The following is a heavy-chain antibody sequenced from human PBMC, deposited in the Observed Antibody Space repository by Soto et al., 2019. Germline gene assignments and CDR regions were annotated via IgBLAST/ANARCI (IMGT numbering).Heavy chain of an antibody. CDR3: AKETSPNTYYAFDF. V-gene: IGHV3-23*01. Sequence: PVGSLRLSCTASGFTFNTYAMSWVRQAPGEGLEWVSSISENGVYTDYADSVKGRFTISRDNSKNTLYVQMTSLRAEDTAVYYCAKETSPNTYYAFDFWGQGTMVTVSS. CDR1: GFTFNTYA. CDR2: ISENGVYT. J-gene: IGHJ3*01. D-gene: IGHD2-8*01.